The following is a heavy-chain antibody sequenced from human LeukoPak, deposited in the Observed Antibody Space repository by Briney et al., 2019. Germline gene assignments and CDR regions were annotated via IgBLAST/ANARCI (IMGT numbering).Heavy chain of an antibody. D-gene: IGHD2-21*02. CDR3: AKEGVVTSAFDY. J-gene: IGHJ4*02. Sequence: GGSLRLSCAASGFTFSSYGMHWVRQAPGKGLEWVSGISWNSGSIGYADSVKGRFTISRDNAKNSLYLQMNSLRAEDTALYYCAKEGVVTSAFDYWGQGTLVTVSS. CDR2: ISWNSGSI. CDR1: GFTFSSYG. V-gene: IGHV3-9*01.